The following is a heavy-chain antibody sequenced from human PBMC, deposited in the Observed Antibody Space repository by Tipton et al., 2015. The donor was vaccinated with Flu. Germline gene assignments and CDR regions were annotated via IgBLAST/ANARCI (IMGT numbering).Heavy chain of an antibody. CDR1: GGSITSSSYY. CDR3: ARAPRSGYYYDY. J-gene: IGHJ4*02. V-gene: IGHV4-31*03. D-gene: IGHD3-22*01. CDR2: IYYSGST. Sequence: TLSLTCTVSGGSITSSSYYWSWIRQHPGKGLEWIGYIYYSGSTYYNPSLKSRVTISVDTSKNQFSLKLSSVTAADTAVYYCARAPRSGYYYDYWGQGTLVTVSS.